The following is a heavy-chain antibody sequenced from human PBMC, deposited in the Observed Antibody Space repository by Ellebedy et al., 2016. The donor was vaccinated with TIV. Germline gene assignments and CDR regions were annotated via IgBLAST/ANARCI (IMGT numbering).Heavy chain of an antibody. Sequence: GESLKISCAASGFTFSSHWMHWVRQVPGKGLEWVARVDYDGSRTSYADTVRGRFTISRDNAKNTLYLEMNSLRAEGTALYFCARGALYESSGADYWGQGTLVTVSS. J-gene: IGHJ4*02. CDR2: VDYDGSRT. CDR1: GFTFSSHW. D-gene: IGHD3-22*01. V-gene: IGHV3-74*01. CDR3: ARGALYESSGADY.